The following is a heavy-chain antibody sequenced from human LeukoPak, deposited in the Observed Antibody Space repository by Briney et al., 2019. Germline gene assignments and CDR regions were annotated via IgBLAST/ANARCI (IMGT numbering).Heavy chain of an antibody. D-gene: IGHD3-16*01. Sequence: PGRSLRLSCAASGFTFSSYAMHWVRQAPGKGLEWVAVISYDGSNKYYADSVKGRFTISRDNSKNTLYLQMNSLRAEDTAVYYCVGHSDYWGQGTLVTVSS. CDR1: GFTFSSYA. CDR3: VGHSDY. J-gene: IGHJ4*02. V-gene: IGHV3-30*04. CDR2: ISYDGSNK.